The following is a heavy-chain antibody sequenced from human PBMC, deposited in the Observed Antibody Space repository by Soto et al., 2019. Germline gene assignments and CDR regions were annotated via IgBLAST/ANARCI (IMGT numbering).Heavy chain of an antibody. CDR2: INAGNGNT. D-gene: IGHD3-22*01. CDR1: GYTFTSYA. CDR3: AFDYDSSGYPTY. V-gene: IGHV1-3*01. J-gene: IGHJ4*02. Sequence: ASVKVSCKASGYTFTSYAMHWVRQAPGQRLEWMGWINAGNGNTKYSQKFQGRVTITRDTSASTAYMELSSLRSEDTAVYYCAFDYDSSGYPTYWGQGTLVTVSS.